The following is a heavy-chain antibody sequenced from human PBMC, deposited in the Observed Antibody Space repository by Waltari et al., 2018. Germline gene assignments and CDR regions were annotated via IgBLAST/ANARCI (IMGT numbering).Heavy chain of an antibody. J-gene: IGHJ4*02. CDR3: ARGRRATLDY. Sequence: QVQLQESGPGLVKPSETLSLTCTVSGGSISSYYWSWIRQPPGKGLEWIGYIYYSGSTNYNPSLKSRVTISVDTSKNQFSLKLSSVTAADTAVYYCARGRRATLDYWGQGTLVTVSS. CDR1: GGSISSYY. V-gene: IGHV4-59*01. CDR2: IYYSGST.